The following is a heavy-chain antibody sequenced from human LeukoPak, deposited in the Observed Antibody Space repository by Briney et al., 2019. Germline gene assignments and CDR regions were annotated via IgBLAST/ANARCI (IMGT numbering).Heavy chain of an antibody. CDR1: GGSISSYY. Sequence: PSETLSLTCTVSGGSISSYYWSWIRQPPGKGLEWIGYIYYSGSTNYNPSLKSRVTISVDTSKNQFSLKLSSVTAADTAVYYCARGDDSSGYYQSGAFDIWGQGTMVTVSS. D-gene: IGHD3-22*01. V-gene: IGHV4-59*01. CDR2: IYYSGST. CDR3: ARGDDSSGYYQSGAFDI. J-gene: IGHJ3*02.